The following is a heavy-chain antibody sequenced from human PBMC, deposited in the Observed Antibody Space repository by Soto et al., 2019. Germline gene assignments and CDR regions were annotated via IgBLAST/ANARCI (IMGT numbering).Heavy chain of an antibody. CDR3: ARSSTSAKYFDY. CDR2: IYYSGST. CDR1: GGSISSGGYY. Sequence: PSETLSLTCTVSGGSISSGGYYWSWIRQHPGKGLEWIGYIYYSGSTYYNPSLKSRVTISVDTSKNQFSLKLSSVTAADTAVYYCARSSTSAKYFDYWGQGTLVTVSS. V-gene: IGHV4-31*03. J-gene: IGHJ4*02. D-gene: IGHD2-2*01.